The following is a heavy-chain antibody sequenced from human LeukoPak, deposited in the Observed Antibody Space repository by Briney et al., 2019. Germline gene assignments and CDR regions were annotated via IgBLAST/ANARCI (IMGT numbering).Heavy chain of an antibody. CDR2: IIPIFGTA. J-gene: IGHJ6*04. CDR3: ARDSSTEYNWNDLLQRDYYYGMDV. Sequence: ASVKVSCKASGGTFSSYAISWVRQAPGQGLEWMGGIIPIFGTANYAQKFQGRVTITADKSTSTAYMELSSLRSEDTAVYYCARDSSTEYNWNDLLQRDYYYGMDVWGKGTTVTVSS. D-gene: IGHD1-1*01. V-gene: IGHV1-69*06. CDR1: GGTFSSYA.